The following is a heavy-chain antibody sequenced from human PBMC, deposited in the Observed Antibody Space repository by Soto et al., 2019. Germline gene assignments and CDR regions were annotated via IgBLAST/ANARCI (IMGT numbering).Heavy chain of an antibody. Sequence: PGGSLRLSCAASGFTFSSYGMHWVRQAPGKGLEWVAVISYDGSNKYYADSVKGRFTISRDNSKNTLYLQMNSLRAEDTAVYYCAKPGTIFGVVINHFDYWGQGTLVTVSS. D-gene: IGHD3-3*01. V-gene: IGHV3-30*18. CDR1: GFTFSSYG. CDR3: AKPGTIFGVVINHFDY. J-gene: IGHJ4*02. CDR2: ISYDGSNK.